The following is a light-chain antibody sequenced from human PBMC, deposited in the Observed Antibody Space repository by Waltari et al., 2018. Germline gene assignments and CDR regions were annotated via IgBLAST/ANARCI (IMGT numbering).Light chain of an antibody. J-gene: IGLJ1*01. CDR2: RDS. V-gene: IGLV3-9*01. CDR3: QVWDSSTGNV. Sequence: SYELTQPLSVSVALGQTARITCGGNNIGSKNVHWYQQKPGQAPVLVIYRDSNRPSGIPERCSGSNSGNTATLTLSRAQAGDEADYYCQVWDSSTGNVFGTGTKVTVL. CDR1: NIGSKN.